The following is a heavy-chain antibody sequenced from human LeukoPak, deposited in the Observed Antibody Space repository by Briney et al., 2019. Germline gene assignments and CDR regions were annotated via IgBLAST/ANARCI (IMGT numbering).Heavy chain of an antibody. Sequence: GGSLRLSCAASGFTFSSYAMSWVRQAPGKGLEWVSAISGSGGSTYYADSVKGRFTISRDNAKNSLYLQMNSLRAEDTAVYYCTRGPSSTRFDYWGPGTLVTVSS. V-gene: IGHV3-23*01. D-gene: IGHD2-2*01. J-gene: IGHJ4*02. CDR3: TRGPSSTRFDY. CDR2: ISGSGGST. CDR1: GFTFSSYA.